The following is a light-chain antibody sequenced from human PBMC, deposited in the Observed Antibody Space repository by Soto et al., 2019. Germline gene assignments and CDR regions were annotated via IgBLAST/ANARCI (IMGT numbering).Light chain of an antibody. CDR3: AAWDDSLSGPV. CDR2: RNN. V-gene: IGLV1-47*01. J-gene: IGLJ2*01. Sequence: QSALTQPPSASGTPGQRVTISCSGSSSNLGSNYVYWYQQLPGTAPKLLIYRNNQRPSGFPDRFSGSKSGTSASLAISGLRSEDEADYYCAAWDDSLSGPVFGGGTQLTVL. CDR1: SSNLGSNY.